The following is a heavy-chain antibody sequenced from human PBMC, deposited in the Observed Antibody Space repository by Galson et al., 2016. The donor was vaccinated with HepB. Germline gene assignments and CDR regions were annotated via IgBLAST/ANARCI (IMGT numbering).Heavy chain of an antibody. J-gene: IGHJ3*02. V-gene: IGHV4-39*01. D-gene: IGHD5-24*01. CDR2: VYYGGST. Sequence: SETLSLTCIVSGGSIGSGSSYWGWIRQPPGKGLEWIGSVYYGGSTYHNPSLKSRITISVDTSKNQFSLKLSSVTAADTAVYYCTRHTRGGSNWNTKKAAFDIWGQGTMVTVSS. CDR1: GGSIGSGSSY. CDR3: TRHTRGGSNWNTKKAAFDI.